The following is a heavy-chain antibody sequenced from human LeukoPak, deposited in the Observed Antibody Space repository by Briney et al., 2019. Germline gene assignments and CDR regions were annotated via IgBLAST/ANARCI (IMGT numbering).Heavy chain of an antibody. V-gene: IGHV1-46*01. CDR2: INPSGGST. Sequence: ASVKVSCKASGYTFTGYYMHWVRQAPGQGLEWMGIINPSGGSTSYAQKFQGRVTMTRDTSTSTAYMELRSLRSDDTAVYYCARDPSIFGVDFDYWGQGTLVTVSS. D-gene: IGHD3-3*01. J-gene: IGHJ4*02. CDR3: ARDPSIFGVDFDY. CDR1: GYTFTGYY.